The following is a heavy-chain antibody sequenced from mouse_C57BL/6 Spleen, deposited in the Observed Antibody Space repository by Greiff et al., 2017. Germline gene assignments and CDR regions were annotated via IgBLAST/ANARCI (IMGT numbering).Heavy chain of an antibody. CDR3: TVYYGNYNWYFEV. D-gene: IGHD2-1*01. V-gene: IGHV6-3*01. Sequence: DVQLVESGGGLVQPGGSMKLSCVASGFTFSNYWMNWVRQSPEKGLAWVAQIRLKSDNYATNYAESVKGRFTISRDDSKSSVYLQMNNLRAEDTGIYYCTVYYGNYNWYFEVWGTGTTLTVSS. CDR2: IRLKSDNYAT. CDR1: GFTFSNYW. J-gene: IGHJ1*03.